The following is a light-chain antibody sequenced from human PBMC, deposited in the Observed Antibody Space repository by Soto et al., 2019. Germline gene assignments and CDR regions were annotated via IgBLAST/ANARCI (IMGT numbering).Light chain of an antibody. Sequence: DIQLTQSPSFLSASVGDRVTITCRASQRISSYLAWYQQKPEKAPKLLIYAASTLQSGVHSRFTGSGTGTEFTLTLTSLKPEDFATPYSQQLSRDPRTFGGGTKVALK. CDR3: QQLSRDPRT. V-gene: IGKV1-9*01. CDR2: AAS. CDR1: QRISSY. J-gene: IGKJ4*01.